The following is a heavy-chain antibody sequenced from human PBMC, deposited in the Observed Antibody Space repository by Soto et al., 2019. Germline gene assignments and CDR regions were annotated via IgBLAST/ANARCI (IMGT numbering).Heavy chain of an antibody. V-gene: IGHV1-69*13. J-gene: IGHJ6*02. CDR1: GGTFSSYA. CDR3: AREGATEYSSSSYGMDV. CDR2: IIPIFGTA. D-gene: IGHD6-6*01. Sequence: SVKVSCKASGGTFSSYAISWVRQAPGQGLEWMGGIIPIFGTANYAQKFQGRVTITADESTSTAYMELSSLRSEDTAVYYCAREGATEYSSSSYGMDVWGQGTTVTVSS.